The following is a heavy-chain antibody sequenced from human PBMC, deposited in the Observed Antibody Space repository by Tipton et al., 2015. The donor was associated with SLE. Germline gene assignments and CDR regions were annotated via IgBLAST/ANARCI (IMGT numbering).Heavy chain of an antibody. Sequence: TLSLTCTVSGVSMSRGGYYWSWIRQPPGKGLEWIGYIYHSGGTNHSPSLRSRLTTSVDTSKNQFSLRLSSVTAADTAVYYCARTSGSYMDYWGQGTLVTASS. CDR2: IYHSGGT. J-gene: IGHJ4*02. CDR3: ARTSGSYMDY. V-gene: IGHV4-61*08. CDR1: GVSMSRGGYY. D-gene: IGHD3-10*01.